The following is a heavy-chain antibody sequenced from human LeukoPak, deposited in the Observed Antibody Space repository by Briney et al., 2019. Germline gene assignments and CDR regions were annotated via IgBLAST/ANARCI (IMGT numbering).Heavy chain of an antibody. CDR2: IRCSGLTT. D-gene: IGHD4-17*01. CDR1: GFTFSNYA. CDR3: AGYANGDYIGAFGF. Sequence: GGSLRLSCAASGFTFSNYALIWVRQGPVKGLEWVSAIRCSGLTTFYADSVKGRFTISRDNSKNTLYLQMNSLRAEDTAVYYCAGYANGDYIGAFGFLGQGTKVNVSS. J-gene: IGHJ3*01. V-gene: IGHV3-23*01.